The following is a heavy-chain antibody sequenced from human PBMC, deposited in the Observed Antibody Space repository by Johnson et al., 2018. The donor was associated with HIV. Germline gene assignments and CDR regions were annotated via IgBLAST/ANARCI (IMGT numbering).Heavy chain of an antibody. J-gene: IGHJ3*02. D-gene: IGHD4-17*01. V-gene: IGHV3-20*04. Sequence: EVQLVESGGGLVQPGRSLRLSCAASGFTFDDYAMHWVRQAPGKGLEWVSGINWNGGSTGYADSVKGRFTIARDYAKNSLSLQLNSLRAEDTAVYSCARPSVTTRDAFDIWGQGTMVTVSS. CDR1: GFTFDDYA. CDR2: INWNGGST. CDR3: ARPSVTTRDAFDI.